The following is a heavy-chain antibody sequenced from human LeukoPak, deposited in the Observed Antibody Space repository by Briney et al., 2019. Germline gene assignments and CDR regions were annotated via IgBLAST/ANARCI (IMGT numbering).Heavy chain of an antibody. CDR1: GYTFSNYA. J-gene: IGHJ4*02. CDR3: ASQPVDPRIEGVDY. CDR2: INAGTGNR. D-gene: IGHD2/OR15-2a*01. V-gene: IGHV1-3*01. Sequence: GASVKVSCKASGYTFSNYAIHWVRQAPGQRLEWMGWINAGTGNRKYSQKFQGRVSIARDTSASTAYMELSSLTSEDTALYYCASQPVDPRIEGVDYWGQGTLVTVSS.